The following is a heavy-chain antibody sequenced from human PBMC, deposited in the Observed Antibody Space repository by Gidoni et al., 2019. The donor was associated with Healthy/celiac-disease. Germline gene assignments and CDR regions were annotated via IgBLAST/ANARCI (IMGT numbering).Heavy chain of an antibody. V-gene: IGHV3-30*18. Sequence: QVQLVESGGGVVQPGRSLRLSCAASGFTFSSYGMHWVRQAPGKGLEGVAVISYDGSNKYYADSVKGRFTISRDNSKNTLYLQMNSLRAEDTAVYYCAKSTATLDYWGQGTLVTVSS. D-gene: IGHD5-18*01. CDR3: AKSTATLDY. CDR2: ISYDGSNK. J-gene: IGHJ4*02. CDR1: GFTFSSYG.